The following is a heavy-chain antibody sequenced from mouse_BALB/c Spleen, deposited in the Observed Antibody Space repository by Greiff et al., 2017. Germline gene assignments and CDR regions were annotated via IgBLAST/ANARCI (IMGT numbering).Heavy chain of an antibody. CDR1: GYTFSSYW. V-gene: IGHV1-9*01. Sequence: QVQLKQSGAELMKPGASVKISCKATGYTFSSYWIEWVKQRPGHGLEWIGEILPGSGSTNYNEKFKGKATFTADTSSNTAYMQLSSLTSEDSAVYYCAERGLGLRPLDYWGQGTTLTVSS. CDR3: AERGLGLRPLDY. J-gene: IGHJ2*01. D-gene: IGHD3-1*01. CDR2: ILPGSGST.